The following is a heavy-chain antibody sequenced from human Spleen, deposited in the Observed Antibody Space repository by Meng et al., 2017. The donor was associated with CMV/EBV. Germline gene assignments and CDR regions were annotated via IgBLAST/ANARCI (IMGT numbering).Heavy chain of an antibody. CDR2: TYYRSKWYN. Sequence: SQTLSLNCAISGYSVPSNSAAWNWIRQSPSRGLEWLGRTYYRSKWYNDYAVSVKSRITINPDTSKNQFSLQLNSVTPEDTAVYYCAREWGSGSLNWFDPWGQGTLVTVSS. CDR1: GYSVPSNSAA. D-gene: IGHD1-26*01. CDR3: AREWGSGSLNWFDP. V-gene: IGHV6-1*01. J-gene: IGHJ5*02.